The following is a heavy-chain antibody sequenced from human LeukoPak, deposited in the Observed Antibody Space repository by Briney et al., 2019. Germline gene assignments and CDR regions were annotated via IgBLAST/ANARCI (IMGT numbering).Heavy chain of an antibody. CDR2: ISYDGSNK. D-gene: IGHD3-10*01. CDR1: GFTFSSYG. Sequence: PGGSLRLSCAASGFTFSSYGMHWVRQAPGKGLEWVAVISYDGSNKYYADSVKGRFTISRDNSKNTLYLQMNSLRAEDTAVYYCAKDLLYGSGSYSDCWGQGTLVTVSS. CDR3: AKDLLYGSGSYSDC. V-gene: IGHV3-30*18. J-gene: IGHJ4*02.